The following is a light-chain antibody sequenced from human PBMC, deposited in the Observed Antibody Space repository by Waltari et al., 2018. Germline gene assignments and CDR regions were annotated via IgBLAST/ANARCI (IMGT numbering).Light chain of an antibody. Sequence: DIVMTQSPYSLAVSLGERATVNCKSSQSVLYSSNNKNYLAWYQQKPGPPPKLLIYWASTRESGVPDRFSGSGSGTDFTLTISSLQAEDVAVYYCQQYANTPRTFGQGTTVEIK. CDR3: QQYANTPRT. CDR1: QSVLYSSNNKNY. V-gene: IGKV4-1*01. CDR2: WAS. J-gene: IGKJ1*01.